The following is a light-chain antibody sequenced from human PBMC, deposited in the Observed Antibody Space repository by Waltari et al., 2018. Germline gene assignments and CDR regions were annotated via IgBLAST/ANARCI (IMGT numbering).Light chain of an antibody. V-gene: IGLV1-47*01. Sequence: PGQRVTISCSGSSSNIGSNYVYWYQQLPGTAPKLLIYRNNQRPSGVPDRFSGSKSGTSASLAISGLRSEDEADYYCAAWDDSLSAVVFGGGTKLTVL. J-gene: IGLJ2*01. CDR3: AAWDDSLSAVV. CDR1: SSNIGSNY. CDR2: RNN.